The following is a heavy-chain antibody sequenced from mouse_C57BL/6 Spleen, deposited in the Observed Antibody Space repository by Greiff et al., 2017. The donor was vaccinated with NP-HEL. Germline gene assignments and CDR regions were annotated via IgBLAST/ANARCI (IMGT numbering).Heavy chain of an antibody. CDR2: IWTGGGT. CDR1: GFSLTSYA. Sequence: QVQLKQSGPGLVAPSQSLSITCTVSGFSLTSYAISWVRQPPGKGLEWLGVIWTGGGTNYNSALKSRLSISKDNSKSQVFLKMNSLQTDDTARYYCARNYDYDGEYYFDYWGQGTTLTVSS. V-gene: IGHV2-9-1*01. CDR3: ARNYDYDGEYYFDY. D-gene: IGHD2-4*01. J-gene: IGHJ2*01.